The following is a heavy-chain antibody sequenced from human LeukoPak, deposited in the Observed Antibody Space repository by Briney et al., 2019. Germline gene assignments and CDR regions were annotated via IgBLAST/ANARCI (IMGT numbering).Heavy chain of an antibody. CDR3: AKDSLLTVVSPVAAS. Sequence: GGSLRLSCAASGFTFSTYWMSWVRQAPGKGLEWVAYIKQDGSEKYYVDSVKGRFAISRDNAKNSLFLQMNTLRVEDTAVYYCAKDSLLTVVSPVAASWGQGTLVTVSS. D-gene: IGHD4-23*01. CDR1: GFTFSTYW. J-gene: IGHJ5*02. V-gene: IGHV3-7*01. CDR2: IKQDGSEK.